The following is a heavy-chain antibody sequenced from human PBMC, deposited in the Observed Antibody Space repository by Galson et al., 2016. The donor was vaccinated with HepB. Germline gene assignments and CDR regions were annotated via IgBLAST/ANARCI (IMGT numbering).Heavy chain of an antibody. D-gene: IGHD2-15*01. J-gene: IGHJ4*02. Sequence: QSGAEVKKPGESLKISCKASGDSFISNWIGWVRQMPGKGLELMGIIYPGDSDTRYSPSFQGQVTISADKSISTAYLQWSSLKASDTAMYYCARGYCSGGSCSEFDYWGQGTLVTVSS. CDR1: GDSFISNW. CDR3: ARGYCSGGSCSEFDY. CDR2: IYPGDSDT. V-gene: IGHV5-51*01.